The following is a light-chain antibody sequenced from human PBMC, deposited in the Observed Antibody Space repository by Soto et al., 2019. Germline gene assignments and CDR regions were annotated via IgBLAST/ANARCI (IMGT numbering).Light chain of an antibody. V-gene: IGLV2-14*01. CDR1: SSDVGGYNY. Sequence: QSALTQPASVSGSPGQSITISCTGTSSDVGGYNYVSWYQQHPGKAPKLILYEVTNRPSGISNRFSGSKSGNTASLTISGLQAEDEDDYHCISYTSRNTVYVFGTGTKLTVL. J-gene: IGLJ1*01. CDR2: EVT. CDR3: ISYTSRNTVYV.